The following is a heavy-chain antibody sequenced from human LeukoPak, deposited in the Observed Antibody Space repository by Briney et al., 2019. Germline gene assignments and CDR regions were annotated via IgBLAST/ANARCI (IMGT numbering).Heavy chain of an antibody. Sequence: SETLSLTCTVSGGSISSSSYYWGWIRQPPGKGLKWIGSIYYSGSTYYNPSLKSRVTISVDTSKNQFSLKLSSVTAADTAVYYCARQVGSYEGFDYWGQGTLVTVSS. V-gene: IGHV4-39*01. CDR1: GGSISSSSYY. CDR2: IYYSGST. D-gene: IGHD1-26*01. J-gene: IGHJ4*02. CDR3: ARQVGSYEGFDY.